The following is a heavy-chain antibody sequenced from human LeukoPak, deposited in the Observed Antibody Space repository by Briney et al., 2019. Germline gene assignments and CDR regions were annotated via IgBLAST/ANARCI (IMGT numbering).Heavy chain of an antibody. CDR1: GGSFSGYY. CDR2: INHSGST. D-gene: IGHD1-26*01. Sequence: SETLSLTCAVYGGSFSGYYWSWIRQPPGKGLEWIGEINHSGSTNYNPSLKSRVTISVDMSKNQFSLKLSSVTAADTAVYYCARSPIPLVGATVDAFDIWGQGTMVTVSS. V-gene: IGHV4-34*01. J-gene: IGHJ3*02. CDR3: ARSPIPLVGATVDAFDI.